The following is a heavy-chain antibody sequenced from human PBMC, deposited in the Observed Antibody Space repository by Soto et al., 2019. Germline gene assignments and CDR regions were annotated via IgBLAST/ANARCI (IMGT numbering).Heavy chain of an antibody. J-gene: IGHJ4*02. CDR1: GFTFSSFG. D-gene: IGHD6-13*01. CDR3: AKEAAARRPCDY. CDR2: ISDSGGST. V-gene: IGHV3-23*01. Sequence: EVQLLESGGGLVQPGGSLRLSCAASGFTFSSFGMTWVRQAPGRGLEWVSAISDSGGSTYYADSVKGRFTISRDNSKNQLYLQMNSLRAEDTALYYCAKEAAARRPCDYWGQGTLVTVSS.